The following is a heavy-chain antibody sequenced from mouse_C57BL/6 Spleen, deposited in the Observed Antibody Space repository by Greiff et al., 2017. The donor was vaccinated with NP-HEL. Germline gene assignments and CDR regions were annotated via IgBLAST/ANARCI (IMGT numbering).Heavy chain of an antibody. Sequence: DVHLVESGGGLVKPGGSLKLSCAASGFTFSSYAMSWVRQTPEKRLEWVATISDGGSYTYYPDNVKGRFTISRDNAKNNLYLQMSHLKSEDTTMYYCARDDYPYAMDYWGQGTPVTVSS. CDR1: GFTFSSYA. CDR3: ARDDYPYAMDY. CDR2: ISDGGSYT. D-gene: IGHD2-4*01. V-gene: IGHV5-4*01. J-gene: IGHJ4*01.